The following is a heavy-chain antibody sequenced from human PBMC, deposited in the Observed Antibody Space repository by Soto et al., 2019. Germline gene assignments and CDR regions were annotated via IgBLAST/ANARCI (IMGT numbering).Heavy chain of an antibody. D-gene: IGHD1-1*01. J-gene: IGHJ4*02. Sequence: ASVKVSCKASGYTFTSYAMHWVRQAPGQRLEWMGWINAGNGNTKYSQKFQGRVTITRDTSASTAYMELSSLRSEDTAVYCCARDPRREGAWIDYWGQGTLVTVSS. CDR3: ARDPRREGAWIDY. V-gene: IGHV1-3*01. CDR1: GYTFTSYA. CDR2: INAGNGNT.